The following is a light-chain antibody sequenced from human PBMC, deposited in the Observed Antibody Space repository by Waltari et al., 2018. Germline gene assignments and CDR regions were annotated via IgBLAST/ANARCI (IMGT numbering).Light chain of an antibody. CDR2: WAS. CDR3: QQYYSTPPT. J-gene: IGKJ5*01. CDR1: QTLLYSSNNKND. Sequence: IVMTQSPDSLAVSLCERATITCKSSQTLLYSSNNKNDLACYQQKPGQPPKLLIYWASARESGVPDRFSGSGSGTDFTLTSSSLQAEDVAVYYCQQYYSTPPTFGQGTRLEIK. V-gene: IGKV4-1*01.